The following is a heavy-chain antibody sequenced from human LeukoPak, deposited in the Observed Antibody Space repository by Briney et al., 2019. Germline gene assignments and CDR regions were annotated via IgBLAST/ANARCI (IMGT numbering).Heavy chain of an antibody. Sequence: SETLSLTGAVYGGSFSGYYWSWIRQPPGKGLEWIGEINHSGSTNYNPSLKSRVTISVDTSKNQFSLKLSSVTAADTAVYYCARGTGRSSSWWVYWGQGTLVTVSS. CDR3: ARGTGRSSSWWVY. D-gene: IGHD6-13*01. CDR1: GGSFSGYY. J-gene: IGHJ4*02. CDR2: INHSGST. V-gene: IGHV4-34*01.